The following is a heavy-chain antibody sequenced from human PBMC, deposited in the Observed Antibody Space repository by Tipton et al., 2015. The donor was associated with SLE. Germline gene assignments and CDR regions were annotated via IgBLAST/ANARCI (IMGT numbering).Heavy chain of an antibody. CDR1: GGSFSGYY. CDR3: ARDRLGGPFDY. V-gene: IGHV4-59*01. J-gene: IGHJ4*02. Sequence: TLSLTCAVYGGSFSGYYWSWIRQPPGKGLEWIGYIDDSGTTNFNPFLKSRVIMSEDTSKNQFSLRLSSVTAADTAVYYCARDRLGGPFDYWGQGSLVTVSS. D-gene: IGHD1-26*01. CDR2: IDDSGTT.